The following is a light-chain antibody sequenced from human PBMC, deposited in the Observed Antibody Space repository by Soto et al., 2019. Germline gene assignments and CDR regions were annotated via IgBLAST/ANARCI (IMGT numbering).Light chain of an antibody. Sequence: EIVLTQSPCTLSLSPGEGATLSCRASQSVSSSSLAWYQQNPGQAPRLLIYEASSRATGIPGRFSGSGSGTDFTLTISRLEPEDFAVYYCQQYRKFGQGTKVDIK. V-gene: IGKV3-20*01. CDR2: EAS. J-gene: IGKJ1*01. CDR1: QSVSSSS. CDR3: QQYRK.